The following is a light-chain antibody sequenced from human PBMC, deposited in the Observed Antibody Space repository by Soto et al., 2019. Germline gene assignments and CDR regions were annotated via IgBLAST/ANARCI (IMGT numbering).Light chain of an antibody. J-gene: IGKJ4*01. CDR3: QRYNGAPLT. CDR1: QDISNY. CDR2: AAS. Sequence: DIQMTQSPSSRSASVGDRVTITCRASQDISNYLAWYQQKPGKVPKLLIYAASTLQSGVPSRFSGSGSGTDFTLTISSLQPEDVATYYCQRYNGAPLTFGGGTKVEIK. V-gene: IGKV1-27*01.